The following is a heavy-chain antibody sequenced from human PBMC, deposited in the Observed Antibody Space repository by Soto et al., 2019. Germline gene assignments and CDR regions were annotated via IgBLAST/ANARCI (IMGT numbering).Heavy chain of an antibody. J-gene: IGHJ6*02. D-gene: IGHD5-12*01. CDR1: GYSISSGYY. CDR2: IYHSGST. Sequence: SETLSLTCAVSGYSISSGYYWGWIRQPPGKGLEWTGSIYHSGSTYYNPSLKSRVTISVDTSKNQFSLKLSSVTAADTAVYYCARGVATITTPKYYYYYYGMDVWGQGTTVTVS. CDR3: ARGVATITTPKYYYYYYGMDV. V-gene: IGHV4-38-2*01.